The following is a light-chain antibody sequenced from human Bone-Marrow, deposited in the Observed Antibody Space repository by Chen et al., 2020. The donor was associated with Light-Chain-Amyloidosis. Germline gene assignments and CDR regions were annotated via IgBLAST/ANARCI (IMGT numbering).Light chain of an antibody. CDR1: SSDVGGANH. Sequence: QSALTQPASVSGSPGQSTTISCTGTSSDVGGANHVSWYQQHPDKAPKLMIYEVTNRPSWVPDRFSGSKSDNTAALTISGLQTEDEADYFCRSCTSTNTLVFGSGTRVTVL. J-gene: IGLJ1*01. CDR2: EVT. CDR3: RSCTSTNTLV. V-gene: IGLV2-14*01.